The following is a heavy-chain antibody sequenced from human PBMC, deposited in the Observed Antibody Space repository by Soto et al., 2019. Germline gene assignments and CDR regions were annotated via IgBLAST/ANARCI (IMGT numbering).Heavy chain of an antibody. D-gene: IGHD2-2*01. Sequence: PGGSLRLSCAASGFPFSSYGMHWVRQAPGKGLEWVAFISYDGSNKYYADSVKGRFTISRDNSKNTLYLQMNSLRAEDTAVYYCAKLGSVVVVVPAATRDFDYWGQGTLVTVSS. V-gene: IGHV3-30*18. CDR1: GFPFSSYG. CDR3: AKLGSVVVVVPAATRDFDY. J-gene: IGHJ4*02. CDR2: ISYDGSNK.